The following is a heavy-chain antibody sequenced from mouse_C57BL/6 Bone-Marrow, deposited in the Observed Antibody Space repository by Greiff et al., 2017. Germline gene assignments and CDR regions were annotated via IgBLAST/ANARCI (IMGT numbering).Heavy chain of an antibody. D-gene: IGHD4-1*01. J-gene: IGHJ2*01. Sequence: DVMLVESGGDLVKPGGSLKLSCSASGFTFSSYGMSWVRQTPDKRLEWVATISSGGSYTYYPDSVKGRFSISRDNAKNTLYLQMSSLKSEDTAMYSCARRGNWDDYWGQGTTLTVSS. V-gene: IGHV5-6*02. CDR3: ARRGNWDDY. CDR2: ISSGGSYT. CDR1: GFTFSSYG.